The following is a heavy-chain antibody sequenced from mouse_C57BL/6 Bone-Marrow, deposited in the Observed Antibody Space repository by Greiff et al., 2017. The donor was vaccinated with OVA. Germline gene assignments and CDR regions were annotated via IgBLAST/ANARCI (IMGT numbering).Heavy chain of an antibody. CDR3: ARTHYYGSSYVFDY. V-gene: IGHV1-82*01. CDR2: IYPGDGDT. D-gene: IGHD1-1*01. CDR1: GYAFSSSW. Sequence: QVQLQQSGPELVKPGASVKISCKASGYAFSSSWMNWVKQRPGKGLEWIGRIYPGDGDTNYNGKFKGKATLTVDKSSSTAYMQLSSLTSEDSAVYFCARTHYYGSSYVFDYWGQGTTLTVSS. J-gene: IGHJ2*01.